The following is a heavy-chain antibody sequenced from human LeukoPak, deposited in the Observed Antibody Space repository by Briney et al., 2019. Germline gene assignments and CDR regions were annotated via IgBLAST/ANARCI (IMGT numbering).Heavy chain of an antibody. CDR3: ARVGMGFSVRFLEWLSPYFDY. CDR2: IRSKANSYAT. D-gene: IGHD3-3*01. J-gene: IGHJ4*02. CDR1: GFTFSGSA. Sequence: GGSLRLSCAASGFTFSGSAMHWVRQASGKGLEWVGRIRSKANSYATAYAASVKGRFTISRDDSKNTAYLQMNSLKTEDTAVYYCARVGMGFSVRFLEWLSPYFDYWGQGTLVTVSS. V-gene: IGHV3-73*01.